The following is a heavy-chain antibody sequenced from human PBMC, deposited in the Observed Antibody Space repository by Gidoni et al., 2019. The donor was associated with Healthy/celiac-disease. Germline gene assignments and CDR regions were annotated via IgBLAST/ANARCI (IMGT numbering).Heavy chain of an antibody. Sequence: IFGTANYAQKFQGRVTITADESTSTAYMELSSLRSEDTAVYYCTGLIAAAGTSDYWGQGTLVTVSS. J-gene: IGHJ4*02. CDR3: TGLIAAAGTSDY. V-gene: IGHV1-69*01. CDR2: IFGTA. D-gene: IGHD6-13*01.